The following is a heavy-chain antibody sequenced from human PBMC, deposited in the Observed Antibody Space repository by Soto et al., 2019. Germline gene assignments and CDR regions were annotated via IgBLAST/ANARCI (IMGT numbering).Heavy chain of an antibody. Sequence: EESLRISCNGSGYSFTSYWIGWVRQMPWKGLEWMGIIYPGDSDTRYSPSFQGQVTISADKSISTAYLQWSSLKASDTAMYYCASLRYCSSTSCSHFDYWGQGTLVTVSS. J-gene: IGHJ4*02. D-gene: IGHD2-2*01. CDR3: ASLRYCSSTSCSHFDY. V-gene: IGHV5-51*01. CDR2: IYPGDSDT. CDR1: GYSFTSYW.